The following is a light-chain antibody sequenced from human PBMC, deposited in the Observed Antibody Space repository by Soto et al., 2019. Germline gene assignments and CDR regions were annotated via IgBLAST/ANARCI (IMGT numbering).Light chain of an antibody. V-gene: IGKV3-20*01. CDR1: QSVSNNY. J-gene: IGKJ5*01. CDR2: GAS. Sequence: EIVLTQSPGTLSLSPGERATLSCRASQSVSNNYLAWYQQKPGQAPRRLIYGASSRATGIPDRFSGSGSGTDSTLTISRLQPEDFAVYYCQHYSTPPTFGEGTQLDIK. CDR3: QHYSTPPT.